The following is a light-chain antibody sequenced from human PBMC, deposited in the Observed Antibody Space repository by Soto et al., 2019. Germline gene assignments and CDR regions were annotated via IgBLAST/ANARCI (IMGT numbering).Light chain of an antibody. J-gene: IGKJ4*01. CDR2: DAS. Sequence: DIQMTQSPSSLSASEGDRVTVTCQASQDISNYLNWYQQKPGKAPKLLIYDASNLETGVPSRFSGSGSGTDFTFTISSLQPEDIATYHCQQYDNLLTFGGGTKVEIK. CDR3: QQYDNLLT. CDR1: QDISNY. V-gene: IGKV1-33*01.